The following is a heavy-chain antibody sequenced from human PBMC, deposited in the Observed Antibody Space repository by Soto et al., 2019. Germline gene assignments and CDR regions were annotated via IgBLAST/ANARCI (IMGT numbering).Heavy chain of an antibody. V-gene: IGHV1-18*01. CDR2: ISAYNGNT. CDR1: GYTFTSHA. D-gene: IGHD3-16*01. Sequence: QVQLVQSGVEVKKPGASVKVSCKASGYTFTSHAISWVRQAPGQGLEWMGWISAYNGNTNYAQNLGGRVTMTTDASTRTAYMELRSLKYDDTAMYYCAGDFTGWPPDGVVYWGQGTQVTVSS. CDR3: AGDFTGWPPDGVVY. J-gene: IGHJ4*02.